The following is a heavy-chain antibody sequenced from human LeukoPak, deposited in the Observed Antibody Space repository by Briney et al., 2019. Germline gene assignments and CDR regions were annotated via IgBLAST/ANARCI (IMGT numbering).Heavy chain of an antibody. Sequence: GGSLRLSCAASGFTFSSYAMSWVCQAPGKGLEWVSAISGSGGSTYYADSVKGRFTISRDNSKNTLYLQMNSLRAEDTAVYYCAKVESIGYYDSSGRGILDYWGQGTLVTVSS. D-gene: IGHD3-22*01. CDR3: AKVESIGYYDSSGRGILDY. V-gene: IGHV3-23*01. CDR2: ISGSGGST. J-gene: IGHJ4*02. CDR1: GFTFSSYA.